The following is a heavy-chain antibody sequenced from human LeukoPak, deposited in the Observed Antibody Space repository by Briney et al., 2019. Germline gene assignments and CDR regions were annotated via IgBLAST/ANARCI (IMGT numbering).Heavy chain of an antibody. CDR3: ARGMDIVVVPAARSPDYYYYYMDV. J-gene: IGHJ6*03. D-gene: IGHD2-2*03. CDR2: INPNSGGT. CDR1: GYTFTGYY. Sequence: ASVKVSCKASGYTFTGYYMHWVRQAPGQGLEWMGWINPNSGGTNYAQKFQGRVTMTRDTSISTAYMELSSLRSEDTAVYYCARGMDIVVVPAARSPDYYYYYMDVWGKGTTVTVSS. V-gene: IGHV1-2*02.